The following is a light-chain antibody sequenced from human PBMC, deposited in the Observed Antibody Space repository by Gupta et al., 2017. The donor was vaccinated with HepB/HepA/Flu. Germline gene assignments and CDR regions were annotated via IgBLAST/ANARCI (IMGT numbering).Light chain of an antibody. CDR2: DVT. CDR3: NSFVRSDMLELV. CDR1: SSDVGGYNY. V-gene: IGLV2-14*03. Sequence: QSALTQPASVSRSPGQSIPISCNGTSSDVGGYNYVSWYQQHPGKAPKLLIYDVTNRPSGVSDRFSGSKSGNTASLAISGLRAEDEADYYCNSFVRSDMLELVFGGGTKLTVL. J-gene: IGLJ2*01.